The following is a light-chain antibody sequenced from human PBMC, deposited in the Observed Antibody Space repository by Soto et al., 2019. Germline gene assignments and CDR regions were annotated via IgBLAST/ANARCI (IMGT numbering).Light chain of an antibody. CDR2: GAS. CDR1: QSVSSK. J-gene: IGKJ4*01. CDR3: HQYNSWPLT. V-gene: IGKV3-15*01. Sequence: ETVMTQSPATLSVSPGDSATLSCRASQSVSSKLAWYQQTPGQPPRLLIYGASTRATGISARFSGSEAGTDFTRTISSLQSEDFAVYYCHQYNSWPLTFGGGTKVDIK.